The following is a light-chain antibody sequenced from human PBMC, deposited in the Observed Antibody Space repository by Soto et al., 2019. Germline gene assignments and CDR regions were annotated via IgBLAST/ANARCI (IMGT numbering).Light chain of an antibody. V-gene: IGLV2-8*01. CDR2: DVL. CDR1: SSDVGGYEY. J-gene: IGLJ1*01. CDR3: SSFAGSHYV. Sequence: QSALTQPPSASGSPGQSVTISCTGTSSDVGGYEYVSWYQQHPGKATKLIIYDVLKRPSGVPDRFSGSKSANTASLTVSGLQAEDEADYYCSSFAGSHYVFGTGTKVTVL.